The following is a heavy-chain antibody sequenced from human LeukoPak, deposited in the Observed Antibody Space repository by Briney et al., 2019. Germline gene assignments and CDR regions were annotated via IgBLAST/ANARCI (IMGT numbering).Heavy chain of an antibody. Sequence: SVKVSCKASGYTFTGYYMHWVRQAPGQGLEWMGWINPNSGGTNYAQKFQGRVTMTRDTSISTAYMELSRLRSDDTAVYYCARDNYYGSGSYPSFVDYWGQGTLVTVSS. D-gene: IGHD3-10*01. J-gene: IGHJ4*02. CDR1: GYTFTGYY. CDR3: ARDNYYGSGSYPSFVDY. CDR2: INPNSGGT. V-gene: IGHV1-2*02.